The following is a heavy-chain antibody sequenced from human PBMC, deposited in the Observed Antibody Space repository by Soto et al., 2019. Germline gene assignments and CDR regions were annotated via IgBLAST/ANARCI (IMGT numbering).Heavy chain of an antibody. CDR2: IRDRAYNYAT. CDR3: TRLISAAQDY. V-gene: IGHV3-73*01. CDR1: GFVFKDSS. D-gene: IGHD3-10*01. Sequence: EVLLVESGGGLVQPGGSLKLSCEASGFVFKDSSIHWVRQASGKGLEWVGRIRDRAYNYATAYAASVKGRFTISRDDSNNKAYLQMDSLKTEDTAIYYCTRLISAAQDYWGQGTLVTGSS. J-gene: IGHJ4*02.